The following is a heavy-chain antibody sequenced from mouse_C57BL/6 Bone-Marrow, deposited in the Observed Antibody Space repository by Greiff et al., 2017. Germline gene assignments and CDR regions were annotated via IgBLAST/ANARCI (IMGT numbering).Heavy chain of an antibody. CDR3: ARALYDGYYDWYFDV. Sequence: DVKLVESGGGLVQPGGSLSLSCAASGFTFTDYYMSWVRQPPGKALEWLGFIRNKANGYTTEYSASVKGRFTISRDNSQSILYRQMNALRAEDTAIYYCARALYDGYYDWYFDVWGTGTTVTVSS. J-gene: IGHJ1*03. CDR1: GFTFTDYY. CDR2: IRNKANGYTT. D-gene: IGHD2-3*01. V-gene: IGHV7-3*01.